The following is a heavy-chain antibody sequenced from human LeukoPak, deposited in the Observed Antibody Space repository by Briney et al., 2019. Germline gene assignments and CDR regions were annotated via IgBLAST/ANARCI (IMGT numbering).Heavy chain of an antibody. CDR2: IIPILGIA. J-gene: IGHJ6*02. D-gene: IGHD5-18*01. CDR3: ARADEDTAMVSDYYGMDV. V-gene: IGHV1-69*04. Sequence: SVKVSCKASGGTFSSYAISWVRQAPGQGLEWMGRIIPILGIANYAQKFQGRVTITADKSTSTAYMELSSLRSEDAAVYYCARADEDTAMVSDYYGMDVWGQGTTVTVSS. CDR1: GGTFSSYA.